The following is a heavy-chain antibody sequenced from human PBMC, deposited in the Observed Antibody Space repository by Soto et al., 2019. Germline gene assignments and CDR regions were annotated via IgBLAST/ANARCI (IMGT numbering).Heavy chain of an antibody. CDR2: IYYSGST. CDR3: ARDQRYCSGGSCYSGYCGMDV. V-gene: IGHV4-59*01. Sequence: WETLSLTCTVSGGSISSYYWSWIRQPPGKGLEWIGYIYYSGSTNYNPSLKSRVTISVDTSKNQFSLKLSSVTAADTAVYYCARDQRYCSGGSCYSGYCGMDVWGQGTTVTVSS. CDR1: GGSISSYY. D-gene: IGHD2-15*01. J-gene: IGHJ6*02.